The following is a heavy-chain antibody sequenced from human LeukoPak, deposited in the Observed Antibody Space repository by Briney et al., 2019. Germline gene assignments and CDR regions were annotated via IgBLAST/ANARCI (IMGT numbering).Heavy chain of an antibody. CDR1: GYTFNSYD. CDR3: ARGLGRGLYYDSSGYRIYYFDY. J-gene: IGHJ4*02. Sequence: ASVKVSCKASGYTFNSYDINWVRQATGQGLEWMGWMNPNSGDTGYVQKFQGRVTMTRNTSITTAYMELSSLRSEDTAVYYCARGLGRGLYYDSSGYRIYYFDYWGQGTLVTVSS. CDR2: MNPNSGDT. V-gene: IGHV1-8*01. D-gene: IGHD3-22*01.